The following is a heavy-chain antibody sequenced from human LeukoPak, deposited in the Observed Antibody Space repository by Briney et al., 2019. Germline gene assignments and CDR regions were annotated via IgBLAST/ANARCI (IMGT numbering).Heavy chain of an antibody. CDR3: ASETGTSGY. CDR1: GFTFSSYS. J-gene: IGHJ4*02. V-gene: IGHV3-21*01. CDR2: ISSSSSYI. Sequence: GGSLRLSCAASGFTFSSYSMNWVRQAPGKGLEWVSSISSSSSYIYYADSVEGRFTISRDNAKNSLYLQMNSLRAEDTAVYYCASETGTSGYWGQGTLVTVSS. D-gene: IGHD1-1*01.